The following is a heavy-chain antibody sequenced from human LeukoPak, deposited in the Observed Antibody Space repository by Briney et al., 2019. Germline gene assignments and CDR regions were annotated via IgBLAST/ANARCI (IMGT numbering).Heavy chain of an antibody. CDR3: ARQAYYYDSSGYY. CDR1: GGSIGSYY. V-gene: IGHV4-59*08. J-gene: IGHJ4*02. Sequence: SETLSLTCTVSGGSIGSYYWSWIRQPPGKGLEWIGYIYYSGSTNYNPSLKSRVTISVDTSKNQFSLKLSSVTAADTAVYYCARQAYYYDSSGYYWGQGTLVTVSS. D-gene: IGHD3-22*01. CDR2: IYYSGST.